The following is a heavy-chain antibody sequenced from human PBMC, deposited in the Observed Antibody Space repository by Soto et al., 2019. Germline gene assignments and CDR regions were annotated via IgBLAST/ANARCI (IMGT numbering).Heavy chain of an antibody. CDR1: GGTFSSYA. CDR3: ARGVVATGLPLWYYYGMDV. D-gene: IGHD2-15*01. V-gene: IGHV1-69*06. J-gene: IGHJ6*02. CDR2: IIPIFGTA. Sequence: QVQLVQSGAEVKKPGSSVKVSCKASGGTFSSYAISWVRQAPGQGLEWMGGIIPIFGTANYAQKVKGRGTITADKYTSKAYMELSSLRSEDTAVYYCARGVVATGLPLWYYYGMDVWGQGTTVTVFS.